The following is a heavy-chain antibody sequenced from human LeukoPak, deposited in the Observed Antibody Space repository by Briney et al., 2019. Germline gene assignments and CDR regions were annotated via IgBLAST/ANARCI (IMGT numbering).Heavy chain of an antibody. CDR3: ASQGLVRAFDY. Sequence: GGSLRLSCAASGFTFNSHTMNWVRQAPGKGLEWVSSISGTSTYIYYADSVKGRFTISRDNAKNSLYLQMNSLRAEDTAVYYCASQGLVRAFDYWGQGTLVTVSS. D-gene: IGHD3-10*01. CDR1: GFTFNSHT. CDR2: ISGTSTYI. J-gene: IGHJ4*02. V-gene: IGHV3-21*01.